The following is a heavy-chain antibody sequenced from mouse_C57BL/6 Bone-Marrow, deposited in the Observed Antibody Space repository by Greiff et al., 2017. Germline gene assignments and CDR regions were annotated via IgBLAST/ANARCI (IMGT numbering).Heavy chain of an antibody. CDR1: GYTFTSYW. CDR3: ARGGYLDY. CDR2: IDPEDGET. Sequence: VQLQQPGAELVMPGASVKLSCKASGYTFTSYWMHWVKQRTEQGLEWIGRIDPEDGETKYAPKFQGKATITADTSSNTAYLQLSSLTSEDTAVYYCARGGYLDYWGQGTTLTVSS. V-gene: IGHV14-2*01. D-gene: IGHD2-2*01. J-gene: IGHJ2*01.